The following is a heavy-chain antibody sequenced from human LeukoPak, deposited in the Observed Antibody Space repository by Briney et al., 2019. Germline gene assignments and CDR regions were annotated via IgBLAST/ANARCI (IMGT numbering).Heavy chain of an antibody. Sequence: ASVKVSCKASGYTFTNYYMHWVRQAPGQGLEWMGIINPSGGSTGYAQKFQGRFTMTRDTSTTTVYLELSSLRSEDTAVYYCARDREEGYNSYYFDSWGQGTLVFVSS. CDR3: ARDREEGYNSYYFDS. D-gene: IGHD5-24*01. V-gene: IGHV1-46*01. J-gene: IGHJ4*02. CDR1: GYTFTNYY. CDR2: INPSGGST.